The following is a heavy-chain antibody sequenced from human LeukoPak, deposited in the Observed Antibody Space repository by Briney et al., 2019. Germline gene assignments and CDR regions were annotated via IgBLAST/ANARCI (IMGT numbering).Heavy chain of an antibody. CDR2: IIPIFGTA. D-gene: IGHD3-16*01. CDR1: GGTFSSYA. CDR3: AIVPGDIMNTLDY. V-gene: IGHV1-69*06. J-gene: IGHJ4*02. Sequence: ASVKVSCKASGGTFSSYAISWVRQAPGQGLEWMGGIIPIFGTANYAQKFQDRVTITADKSTSTAYMELSSLRSEDTAVYYCAIVPGDIMNTLDYWGQGTLVTVSS.